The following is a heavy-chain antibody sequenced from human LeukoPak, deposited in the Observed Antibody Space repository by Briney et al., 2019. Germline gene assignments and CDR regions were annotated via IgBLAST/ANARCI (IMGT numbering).Heavy chain of an antibody. J-gene: IGHJ6*02. V-gene: IGHV3-23*01. Sequence: PGGSLRLSCAASGFTFSSYAISWVRQAPGKGLEWVSTISGSGGTTHYADSVKGRFTISRDNSKNTLYVQMKSLGADDTAVYYCATGTISYFYGLDVWGQGTTVTVSS. CDR2: ISGSGGTT. CDR1: GFTFSSYA. CDR3: ATGTISYFYGLDV.